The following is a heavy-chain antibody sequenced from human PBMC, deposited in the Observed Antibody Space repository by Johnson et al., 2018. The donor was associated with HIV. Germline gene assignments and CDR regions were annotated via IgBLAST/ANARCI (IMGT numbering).Heavy chain of an antibody. CDR3: AKGGSGTTRIRAQKGAFDI. Sequence: QVQLVESGGGVVQPGRSLRLSCAASGFTFSSFGMHWVRQAPGKGLEWVAFIRDDGSNKYFAASVTGRFTISRDNSKNTLYLQMNSLRAEDTAVYYCAKGGSGTTRIRAQKGAFDIWGQGTMVTVSS. D-gene: IGHD6-19*01. CDR1: GFTFSSFG. V-gene: IGHV3-30*02. CDR2: IRDDGSNK. J-gene: IGHJ3*02.